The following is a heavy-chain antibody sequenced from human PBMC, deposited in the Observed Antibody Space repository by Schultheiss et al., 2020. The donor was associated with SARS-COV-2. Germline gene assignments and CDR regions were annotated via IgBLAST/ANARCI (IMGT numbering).Heavy chain of an antibody. D-gene: IGHD4-17*01. J-gene: IGHJ4*02. Sequence: SETLSLTCTVSGGSISSYYWSWIRQPPGKGLEWIGYIYYSGSTYYNPSLKSRVTISVDTSKNQFSLKLSSVTAADTAVYYCARHRYGDYAFDYWGQGTLVTVSS. CDR2: IYYSGST. V-gene: IGHV4-59*08. CDR1: GGSISSYY. CDR3: ARHRYGDYAFDY.